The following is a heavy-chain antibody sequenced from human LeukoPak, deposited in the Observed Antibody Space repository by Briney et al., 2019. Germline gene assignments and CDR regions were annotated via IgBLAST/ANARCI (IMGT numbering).Heavy chain of an antibody. CDR1: AFIFSNYG. CDR3: ARGRWDPGV. Sequence: GGSLRLSCAASAFIFSNYGMHWVRQAPDKWLEWVAFIRYDGSRKYYADSVKGRFTISRDNAKNSLYLQMNSLRAEDTAVYYCARGRWDPGVWGQGTLVTVSS. V-gene: IGHV3-30*02. CDR2: IRYDGSRK. D-gene: IGHD4-23*01. J-gene: IGHJ4*02.